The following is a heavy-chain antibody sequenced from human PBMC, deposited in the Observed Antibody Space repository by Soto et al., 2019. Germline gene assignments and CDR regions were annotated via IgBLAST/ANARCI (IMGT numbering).Heavy chain of an antibody. CDR2: INPNSGGT. J-gene: IGHJ6*02. D-gene: IGHD3-10*01. V-gene: IGHV1-2*02. Sequence: ASVKVSCKASGYTFTGYYMHWVRQAPGQGLEWMGWINPNSGGTSYAQKFQGRVTMTRDTSISTAYMELSRLRSDDTAVYYCAREGYYGSGSYPYYYYYYGMDVWGQGTTVTVSS. CDR1: GYTFTGYY. CDR3: AREGYYGSGSYPYYYYYYGMDV.